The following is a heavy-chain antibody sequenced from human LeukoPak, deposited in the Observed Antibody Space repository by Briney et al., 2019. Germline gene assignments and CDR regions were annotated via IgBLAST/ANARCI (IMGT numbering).Heavy chain of an antibody. CDR2: ISGSGGST. J-gene: IGHJ6*03. V-gene: IGHV3-23*01. CDR1: GFTFSSYA. Sequence: GGTLRLSCAASGFTFSSYAMSWVRQAPGKGLEWVSAISGSGGSTYYADSVKGRFTISRDNSKNTLYLQMNSLRAEDTAVYYCARGGSSTSCYACYYYMDVWGKGTTVTVSS. D-gene: IGHD2-2*01. CDR3: ARGGSSTSCYACYYYMDV.